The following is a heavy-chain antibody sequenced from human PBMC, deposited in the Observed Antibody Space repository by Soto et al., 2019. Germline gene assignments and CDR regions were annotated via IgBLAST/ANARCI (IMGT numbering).Heavy chain of an antibody. CDR3: ARFNSGNYYEAFDI. V-gene: IGHV4-4*02. CDR2: IYHSGST. J-gene: IGHJ3*02. Sequence: QVQLQESGPGLVKPSGTLSLTCAVSGGSISSSNWWSWVRQPPGKGLEWIGEIYHSGSTNYNPSLKSRATISVDKSKTQFSLKLSSVTAADAAVYYCARFNSGNYYEAFDIWGQGTMVTVSS. D-gene: IGHD1-26*01. CDR1: GGSISSSNW.